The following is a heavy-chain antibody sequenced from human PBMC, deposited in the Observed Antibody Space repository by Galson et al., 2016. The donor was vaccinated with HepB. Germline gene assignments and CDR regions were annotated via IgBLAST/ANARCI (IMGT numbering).Heavy chain of an antibody. V-gene: IGHV3-11*06. CDR3: ARDRLDTMVRGVIRGNNWFDP. J-gene: IGHJ5*02. CDR2: VSADSNYT. Sequence: SLRLSCAASGFTFSDYYMSWIRQAPGKGLEWISYVSADSNYTRYADSVKGRFTISRDNAKNSLYLQMNSLRAEDTAMYYCARDRLDTMVRGVIRGNNWFDPWGQGTLVTVSS. D-gene: IGHD3-10*01. CDR1: GFTFSDYY.